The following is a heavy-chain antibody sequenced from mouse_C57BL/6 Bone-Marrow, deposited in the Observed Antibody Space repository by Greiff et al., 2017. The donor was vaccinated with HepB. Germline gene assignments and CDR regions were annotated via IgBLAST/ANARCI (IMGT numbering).Heavy chain of an antibody. J-gene: IGHJ4*01. D-gene: IGHD2-1*01. V-gene: IGHV1-15*01. CDR3: THICYGNYGAMDY. Sequence: VQRVESGAELVRPGASVTLSCKASGYTFTDYEMHWVKQTPVHGLEWIGAIDPETGGTAYNQKFKGKAILTADKSSSTAYMELRSLTSEDSAVYYCTHICYGNYGAMDYWGQGTSVTVSS. CDR2: IDPETGGT. CDR1: GYTFTDYE.